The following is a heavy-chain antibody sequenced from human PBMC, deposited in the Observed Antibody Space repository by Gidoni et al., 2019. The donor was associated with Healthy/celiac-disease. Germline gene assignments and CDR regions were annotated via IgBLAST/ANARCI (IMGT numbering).Heavy chain of an antibody. CDR2: INPSGGST. J-gene: IGHJ6*02. CDR1: GYTFTSYY. D-gene: IGHD3-3*01. Sequence: QVQLVQSGAEVKKPGASLKVSCKASGYTFTSYYMHWVRQAPGQGLEWMGIINPSGGSTSYAQKCQGRVTMTRDTSTSTVYMELSSLRSEDTAVYYCARDRMWSGYYSGNYYYYGMDVWGQGTTVTVSS. CDR3: ARDRMWSGYYSGNYYYYGMDV. V-gene: IGHV1-46*03.